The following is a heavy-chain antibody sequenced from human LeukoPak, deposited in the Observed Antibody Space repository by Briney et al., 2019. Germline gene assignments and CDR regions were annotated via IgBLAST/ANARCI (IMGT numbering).Heavy chain of an antibody. D-gene: IGHD4-17*01. CDR2: IYYSGST. CDR3: ARVESGYGDYLHTALAEYFLH. V-gene: IGHV4-59*01. Sequence: SETLSLTCTVSGGSISSYYWSWIRQPPGKGLEWIGYIYYSGSTNYNPSLKSRVTISVDTSKNQFSLKLSSVTAADTAVYYCARVESGYGDYLHTALAEYFLHWGQGTLVTVSS. CDR1: GGSISSYY. J-gene: IGHJ1*01.